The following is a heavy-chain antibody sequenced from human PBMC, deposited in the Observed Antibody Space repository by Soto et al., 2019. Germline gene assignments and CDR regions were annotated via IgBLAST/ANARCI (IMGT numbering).Heavy chain of an antibody. D-gene: IGHD1-20*01. V-gene: IGHV3-21*01. Sequence: GGSLRLSCAASGFTFSSYSMNWVRQAPGKGLEWVSSISSSSSYIYYADSVKGRFTISRDNAKNSLYLQMNSLRAEDTAVYYCARDPEITGTNPYFDYWGQGTLVTVSS. CDR2: ISSSSSYI. CDR1: GFTFSSYS. CDR3: ARDPEITGTNPYFDY. J-gene: IGHJ4*02.